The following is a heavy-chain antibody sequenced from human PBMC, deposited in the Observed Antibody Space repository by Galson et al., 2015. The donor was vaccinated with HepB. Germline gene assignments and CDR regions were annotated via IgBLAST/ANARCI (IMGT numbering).Heavy chain of an antibody. CDR3: ARDRAYYDGSGDAFDI. Sequence: TLSLTCAVSGGSISSGGYYWSWIRQHPGKGLEWIGYIYYSGSTYYNPSLKSRVTISVDTSKNQFSLKLSSVTAADTAVYYCARDRAYYDGSGDAFDIWGQGTMVTVSS. D-gene: IGHD3-22*01. J-gene: IGHJ3*02. V-gene: IGHV4-31*11. CDR2: IYYSGST. CDR1: GGSISSGGYY.